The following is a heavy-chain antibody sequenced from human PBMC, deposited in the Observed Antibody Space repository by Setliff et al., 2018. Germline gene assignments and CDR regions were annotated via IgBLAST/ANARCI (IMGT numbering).Heavy chain of an antibody. V-gene: IGHV3-7*01. Sequence: GGSLRLSCAASGFTFSDYYMSWIRQAPGKGLEWVGNIQHDGSAKGYLDSVKGRFTISRDNAKNSLYLQMNSLRAEDTAVYYCARAPFSSGWYGGWEYYFDYWGQGTQVTVSS. CDR3: ARAPFSSGWYGGWEYYFDY. CDR2: IQHDGSAK. J-gene: IGHJ4*02. CDR1: GFTFSDYY. D-gene: IGHD6-19*01.